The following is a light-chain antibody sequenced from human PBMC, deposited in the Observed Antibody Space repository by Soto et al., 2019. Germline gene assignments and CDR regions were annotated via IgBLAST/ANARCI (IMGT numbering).Light chain of an antibody. J-gene: IGKJ4*01. CDR2: DAF. Sequence: EIVLTQSPATLSLSPGERATLSCRASQSVGRYLAWYQQKPGQAPRLLIYDAFNRATGIPARFSGSGSGTDFTLTISSLEPEEFAVYYCQQRSNWPPVTFGGGTKVEIK. CDR3: QQRSNWPPVT. CDR1: QSVGRY. V-gene: IGKV3-11*01.